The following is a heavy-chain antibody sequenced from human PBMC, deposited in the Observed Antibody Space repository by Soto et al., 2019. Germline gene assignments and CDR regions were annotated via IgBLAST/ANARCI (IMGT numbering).Heavy chain of an antibody. CDR3: ATAVTAGTYYNYGLDV. J-gene: IGHJ6*02. CDR2: IIPASDTE. Sequence: QVNLVQSGAEVKKPGSSVNISCKASGGTFGTYGLNWVRQFPGQGLEWMGGIIPASDTENYAQKFQGRITITADKSTNIAQMQMDSLTSDYTAVYYCATAVTAGTYYNYGLDVWGQGTTVTVS. CDR1: GGTFGTYG. V-gene: IGHV1-69*14. D-gene: IGHD2-21*02.